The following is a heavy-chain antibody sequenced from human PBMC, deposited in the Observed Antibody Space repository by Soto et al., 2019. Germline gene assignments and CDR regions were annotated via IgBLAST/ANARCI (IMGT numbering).Heavy chain of an antibody. CDR1: RYTFTNYA. J-gene: IGHJ5*02. D-gene: IGHD6-13*01. Sequence: QVQLVQSGAEVKKPGASVKVSCKASRYTFTNYAIHWVRQAPGQRLEWMGWINAGNGNTKYSQKFQGRVIITRDTSASTAYLELSSLRSEDTAVYYCARGGQQRLGFDPWGQGTLVTVSS. V-gene: IGHV1-3*01. CDR2: INAGNGNT. CDR3: ARGGQQRLGFDP.